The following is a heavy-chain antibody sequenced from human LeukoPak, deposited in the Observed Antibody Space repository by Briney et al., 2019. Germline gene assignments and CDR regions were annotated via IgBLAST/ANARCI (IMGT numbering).Heavy chain of an antibody. D-gene: IGHD6-19*01. CDR1: GYTFTGYY. J-gene: IGHJ4*02. CDR2: INPNSGGT. Sequence: ASVKVSCKASGYTFTGYYMHWVRQAPGQGLEWMGWINPNSGGTNYAQKFQGRVTMTRDTSISTAYMELSRLRFDDTAAYYCARDPYSSGWYEDYWGQGTLVTVSS. V-gene: IGHV1-2*02. CDR3: ARDPYSSGWYEDY.